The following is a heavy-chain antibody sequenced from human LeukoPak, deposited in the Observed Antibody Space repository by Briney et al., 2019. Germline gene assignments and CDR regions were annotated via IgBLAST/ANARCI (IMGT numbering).Heavy chain of an antibody. V-gene: IGHV3-9*03. CDR1: GFTFEDYA. D-gene: IGHD1-26*01. Sequence: PGRSLRLSXAASGFTFEDYAMHWVRQAPGKGLEWVSGISWNSGSIGYADSVKCRFTISRDNAKNSLYLQMNSLRAEDMALYYCAKGVGAITEDAFDIWGQGTMVTVSS. CDR2: ISWNSGSI. J-gene: IGHJ3*02. CDR3: AKGVGAITEDAFDI.